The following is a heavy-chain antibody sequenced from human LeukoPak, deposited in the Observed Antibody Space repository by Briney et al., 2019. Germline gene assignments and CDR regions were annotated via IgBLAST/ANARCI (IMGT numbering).Heavy chain of an antibody. CDR3: AKDPLASGWFGELFLDY. CDR2: ISGSGGST. CDR1: GFTFSSYA. V-gene: IGHV3-23*01. Sequence: PGGSLRLSCAASGFTFSSYAMSWVRQAPGKGLEWVSAISGSGGSTYYADSVKGRFTISRDNSKNTLYLQMNSLRAEDTAVYYCAKDPLASGWFGELFLDYWGQGTLVTVSS. J-gene: IGHJ4*02. D-gene: IGHD3-10*01.